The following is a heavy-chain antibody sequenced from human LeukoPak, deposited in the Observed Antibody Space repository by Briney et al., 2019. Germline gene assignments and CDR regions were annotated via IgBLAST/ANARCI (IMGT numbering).Heavy chain of an antibody. V-gene: IGHV4-59*08. Sequence: SETLSLTCTVSGVSISSYYWSWIRQPPGKGLEWIGFIYHTGSTTYNPSLKSRVTLSIDSSKNQFSLKLISVTAADSAVYYCASRYSDLWGRGTLVTVSS. CDR3: ASRYSDL. J-gene: IGHJ2*01. CDR2: IYHTGST. CDR1: GVSISSYY.